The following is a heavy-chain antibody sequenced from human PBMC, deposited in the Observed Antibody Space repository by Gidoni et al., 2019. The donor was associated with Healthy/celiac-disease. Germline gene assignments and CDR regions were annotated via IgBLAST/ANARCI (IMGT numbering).Heavy chain of an antibody. D-gene: IGHD3-3*01. J-gene: IGHJ4*02. CDR2: IYWDDDK. V-gene: IGHV2-5*02. CDR3: AHRPRYYDFWSGYYNDNEYFDY. Sequence: QITLQESGPTLVTPTQTLPLTCTFSGFSLSTSDVGVVWIRQPPGKALEWLALIYWDDDKRYSPSLKSRRTITKDTSKNQVVLTMTNMDPVDTATYYGAHRPRYYDFWSGYYNDNEYFDYLGQGTLVTVSS. CDR1: GFSLSTSDVG.